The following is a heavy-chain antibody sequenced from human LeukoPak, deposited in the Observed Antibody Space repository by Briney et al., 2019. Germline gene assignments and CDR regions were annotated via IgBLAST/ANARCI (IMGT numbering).Heavy chain of an antibody. D-gene: IGHD3-10*01. CDR1: GGSINSYY. J-gene: IGHJ4*02. Sequence: ETLSLTCTVSGGSINSYYWSWIRQPPGKGLEWVSGISVSGGTTYYADSVKGRFTISRDNSKNTLYLQMSSLRAEDTAVYYCANWGYGSGRRSRFDYWGQGTLVTVSS. CDR2: ISVSGGTT. V-gene: IGHV3-23*01. CDR3: ANWGYGSGRRSRFDY.